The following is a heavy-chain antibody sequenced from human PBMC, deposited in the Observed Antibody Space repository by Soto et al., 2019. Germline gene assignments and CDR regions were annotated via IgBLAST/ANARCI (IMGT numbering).Heavy chain of an antibody. CDR2: IYSGGST. Sequence: PGGSLRLSCAASGFTVSSNYMSWVRQAPGKGLEWVSVIYSGGSTYYADSVKGRFTISRDNSKNTLYLQMNSLRAEDTAVYYCARNYYDSGGGFDYWGQGNPVTVSS. V-gene: IGHV3-53*01. J-gene: IGHJ4*02. CDR3: ARNYYDSGGGFDY. D-gene: IGHD3-22*01. CDR1: GFTVSSNY.